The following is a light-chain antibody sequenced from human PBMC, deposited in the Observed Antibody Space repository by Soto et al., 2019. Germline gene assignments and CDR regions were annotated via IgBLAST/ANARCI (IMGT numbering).Light chain of an antibody. V-gene: IGKV1-5*03. CDR1: QSFGRW. CDR3: QEYKTGPEYS. CDR2: KTS. J-gene: IGKJ2*03. Sequence: DIQMTQSPSTLSASVGDRVTITCRASQSFGRWLAWYQQKPGKAPELLIYKTSTLERGVPSRFGGSGSGTEFPITISSPQHDDFAYCSCQEYKTGPEYSFGQGTRLETK.